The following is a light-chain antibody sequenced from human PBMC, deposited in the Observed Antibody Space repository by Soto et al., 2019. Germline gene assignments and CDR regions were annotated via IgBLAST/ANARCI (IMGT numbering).Light chain of an antibody. CDR2: GAS. J-gene: IGKJ1*01. CDR1: QSVSNNY. V-gene: IGKV3-20*01. Sequence: EDVFAHSPGTLSRPGGGRESISLRARQSVSNNYLAWYQQKPGQAPRLLIYGASNRATGIPDRFSGSGSGTDVTLTISRLEPEDFAVYDCQQYGSAGTLGQGTKVDIK. CDR3: QQYGSAGT.